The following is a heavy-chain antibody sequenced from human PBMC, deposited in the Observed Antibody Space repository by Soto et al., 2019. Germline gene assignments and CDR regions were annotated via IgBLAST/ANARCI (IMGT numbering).Heavy chain of an antibody. J-gene: IGHJ4*02. CDR2: ISSSASYM. D-gene: IGHD5-12*01. CDR1: GSTLSRCD. V-gene: IGHV3-21*01. CDR3: ARECVDTVTSITIPFDY. Sequence: GFLSLACAPSGSTLSRCDMAWVRQAPGKGLEWVSFISSSASYMYYEDSVKGRFTISRDNSKKSLYLQMTSLTADDTAVYYCARECVDTVTSITIPFDYWGQGALVTVSS.